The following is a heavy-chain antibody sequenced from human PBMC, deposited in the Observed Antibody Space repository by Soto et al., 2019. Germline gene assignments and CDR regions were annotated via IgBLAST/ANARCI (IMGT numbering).Heavy chain of an antibody. V-gene: IGHV4-59*01. Sequence: QVQLQESGPGLVKPSETLSLTCTVSGGSISSYYWSWIRQPPGKGLEWIGYIYYSGSTSYNPSLKSRVTISVDTSTNQFSLRLSSVTAADTAVYYCARAWPGVVVVAATPWNWYFDLWGRGTLVTVSS. CDR3: ARAWPGVVVVAATPWNWYFDL. J-gene: IGHJ2*01. CDR1: GGSISSYY. CDR2: IYYSGST. D-gene: IGHD2-15*01.